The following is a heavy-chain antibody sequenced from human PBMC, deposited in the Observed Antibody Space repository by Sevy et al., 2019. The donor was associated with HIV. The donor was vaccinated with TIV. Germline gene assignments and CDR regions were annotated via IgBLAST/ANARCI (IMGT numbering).Heavy chain of an antibody. Sequence: SETLSLTCTVSGGSISSSSYYWGWIRQPPGKGLEWIGGIYYSGSTYYNPSLKSRVTISVDTSKNKFSLKLSSVTAADTAVYYCASSSRYYYYGMDVWGQGTTVTVSS. CDR2: IYYSGST. V-gene: IGHV4-39*01. CDR1: GGSISSSSYY. J-gene: IGHJ6*02. D-gene: IGHD6-6*01. CDR3: ASSSRYYYYGMDV.